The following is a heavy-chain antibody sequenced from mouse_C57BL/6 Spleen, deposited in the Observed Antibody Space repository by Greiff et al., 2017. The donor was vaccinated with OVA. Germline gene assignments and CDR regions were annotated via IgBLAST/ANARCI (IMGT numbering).Heavy chain of an antibody. Sequence: EVKLVESGGGLVKPGGSLKLSCAASGFTFSDYGMHWVRQAPEKGLEWVAYISSGSSTIYYADTVKGRFTISRDNAKNTLFLQMTSLRSEDTARYYCAREVVDAMDYWGQGTSVTVSS. CDR3: AREVVDAMDY. CDR1: GFTFSDYG. CDR2: ISSGSSTI. D-gene: IGHD1-1*01. V-gene: IGHV5-17*01. J-gene: IGHJ4*01.